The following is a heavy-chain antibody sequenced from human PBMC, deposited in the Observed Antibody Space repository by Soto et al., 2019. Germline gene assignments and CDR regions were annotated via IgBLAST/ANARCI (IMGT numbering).Heavy chain of an antibody. Sequence: PGESLKISCKGSGYSFTSYLIGWVRQMPGKGLEWMGFIYPGESYTRYSPSFQGQVTISADKSISTAYLQWSSMKDSDTDMYYCARGGEYDFWSGYYPYYYYYYGMDVWGQGTTVTVSS. CDR2: IYPGESYT. CDR3: ARGGEYDFWSGYYPYYYYYYGMDV. J-gene: IGHJ6*02. D-gene: IGHD3-3*01. V-gene: IGHV5-51*01. CDR1: GYSFTSYL.